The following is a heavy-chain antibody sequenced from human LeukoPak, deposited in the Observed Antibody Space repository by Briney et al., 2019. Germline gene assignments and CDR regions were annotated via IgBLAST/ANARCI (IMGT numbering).Heavy chain of an antibody. CDR2: IYYSGST. CDR1: GGSISSYY. CDR3: AGVGFHPAKTGYYYMDV. V-gene: IGHV4-59*01. Sequence: SETLSLTCTVSGGSISSYYWSWIRQPPGKGLEWIGYIYYSGSTNYNPSLKSRVTISVDTSKNQFSLKLSSVTAADTAVYYCAGVGFHPAKTGYYYMDVWGKGTTVTVSS. J-gene: IGHJ6*03.